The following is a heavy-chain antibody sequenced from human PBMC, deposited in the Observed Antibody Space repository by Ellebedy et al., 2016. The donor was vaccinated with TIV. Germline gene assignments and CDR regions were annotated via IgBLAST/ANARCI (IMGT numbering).Heavy chain of an antibody. CDR1: GFSFTSYW. CDR3: ARRGSYGDYAVQINSWFDS. V-gene: IGHV3-7*01. Sequence: PGGSLRLSCEAFGFSFTSYWMSWVRQAPGKGLEWVANIRGDSEKYYVDSVKGRFTISRDNGKNSLYLQMHSLRPEDTAVYYCARRGSYGDYAVQINSWFDSWGQGTLVTVSS. CDR2: IRGDSEK. J-gene: IGHJ5*01. D-gene: IGHD4-17*01.